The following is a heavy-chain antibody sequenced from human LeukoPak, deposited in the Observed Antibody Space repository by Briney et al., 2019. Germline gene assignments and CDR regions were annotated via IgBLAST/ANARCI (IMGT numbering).Heavy chain of an antibody. CDR2: IYYSGST. CDR1: GVSISSYY. J-gene: IGHJ5*02. V-gene: IGHV4-39*07. CDR3: ASQTVLRYFDWLLFSWFDP. Sequence: PSETLSLTCTVSGVSISSYYWGWIRQPPGKGLEWIGSIYYSGSTYYNPSLKSRVTISVDTSKNQFSLKLSSVTAADTAAYYCASQTVLRYFDWLLFSWFDPWGQGTLVTVSS. D-gene: IGHD3-9*01.